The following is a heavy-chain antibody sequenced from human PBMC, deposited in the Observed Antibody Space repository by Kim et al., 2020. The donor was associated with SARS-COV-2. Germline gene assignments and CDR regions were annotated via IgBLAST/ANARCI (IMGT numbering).Heavy chain of an antibody. V-gene: IGHV3-21*01. J-gene: IGHJ6*02. D-gene: IGHD2-2*01. CDR3: ARGGDCSSTSCYFYYYALDV. Sequence: GGSLRLSCAASGFDFGTHSMNWVRQAPGKGLEWVSSIGGASNYIYYADSVKGRFTISRDNAKNSLYLQMNSLRAEDTAVYYCARGGDCSSTSCYFYYYALDVWDQGTTVTVSS. CDR1: GFDFGTHS. CDR2: IGGASNYI.